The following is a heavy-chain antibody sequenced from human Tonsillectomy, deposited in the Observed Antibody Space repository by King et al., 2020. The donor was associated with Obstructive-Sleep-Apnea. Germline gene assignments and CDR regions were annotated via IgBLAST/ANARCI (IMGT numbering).Heavy chain of an antibody. CDR3: ARDEATVVTLDAFDI. D-gene: IGHD4-23*01. CDR2: ISSSSGYI. Sequence: VQLVESGGGLVKPGGSLRLSCAASGFTFSSYSMNWVRQAPGKGLEWGSSISSSSGYIYYADSVKGRFNISRDNAKNSLYLQMNSLRAEDTAVYYCARDEATVVTLDAFDIWGQGTMVTVSS. CDR1: GFTFSSYS. J-gene: IGHJ3*02. V-gene: IGHV3-21*01.